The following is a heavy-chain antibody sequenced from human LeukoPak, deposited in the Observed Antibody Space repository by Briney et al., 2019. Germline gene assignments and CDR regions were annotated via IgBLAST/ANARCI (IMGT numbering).Heavy chain of an antibody. CDR3: ARGGGLDV. CDR1: GFTFSSYA. V-gene: IGHV3-7*03. CDR2: INHNGNVN. J-gene: IGHJ6*02. Sequence: GGSLRLSCAASGFTFSSYAMHWVRQAPGKGLEWVASINHNGNVNYYVDSVKGRFTISRDNAKNSLYLQMSNLRAEDTTVYFCARGGGLDVWGQGATVTVSS. D-gene: IGHD3-16*01.